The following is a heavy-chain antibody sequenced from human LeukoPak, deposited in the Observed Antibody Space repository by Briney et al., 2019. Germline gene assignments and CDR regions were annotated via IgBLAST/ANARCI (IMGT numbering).Heavy chain of an antibody. CDR2: IKHDGSEK. CDR3: AMYNWNSKRDLDY. CDR1: GVTFSSHW. V-gene: IGHV3-7*05. J-gene: IGHJ4*02. Sequence: PGGSLRLSCAASGVTFSSHWMSWVRQAPGKGLEWVANIKHDGSEKYYVGSVKGRFTISRDNAKNSLYLQMNSLRAEDTAAYYCAMYNWNSKRDLDYWGQGTLVTVSS. D-gene: IGHD1-7*01.